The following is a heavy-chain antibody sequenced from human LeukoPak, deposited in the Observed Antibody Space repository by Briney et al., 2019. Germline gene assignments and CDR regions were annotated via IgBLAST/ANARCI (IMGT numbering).Heavy chain of an antibody. CDR2: INHSGST. CDR3: ARGQAVDYYYYYYMDV. J-gene: IGHJ6*03. V-gene: IGHV4-38-2*01. CDR1: GYSISSGYY. Sequence: SETLSLTCAVSGYSISSGYYWGWIRQPPGKGLEWIGVINHSGSTNYNPSLKSRVTISVDTSKNQFSLKLSSVAAADTAVYCCARGQAVDYYYYYYMDVWGKGTTVTVSS.